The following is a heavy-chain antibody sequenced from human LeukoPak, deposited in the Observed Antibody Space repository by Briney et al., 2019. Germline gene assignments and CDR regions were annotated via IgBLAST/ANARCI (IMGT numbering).Heavy chain of an antibody. CDR3: AKLPTGNYFYFDN. CDR2: ISSASSYI. V-gene: IGHV3-21*04. CDR1: GLTFSSYS. Sequence: GGSLRLSCAASGLTFSSYSMNWVRQAPGKGLEWVSSISSASSYIYYADSVKGRFTISRDNSKNTLYLQMNSLRAEDTALYYCAKLPTGNYFYFDNWGQGTLATVSS. D-gene: IGHD1-26*01. J-gene: IGHJ4*02.